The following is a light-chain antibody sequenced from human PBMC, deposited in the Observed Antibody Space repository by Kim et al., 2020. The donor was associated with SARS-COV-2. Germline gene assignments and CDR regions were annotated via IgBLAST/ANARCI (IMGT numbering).Light chain of an antibody. V-gene: IGKV4-1*01. Sequence: DIVMTQSPDSLAVSLGERATINCKSSRTLLYGSDNKNYLAWYQQKSGQPPKLLIYWASTRESGVPDRFSGSGSGTDFTLTISSLQAEDVAVYFCHQFYSSPVTFGGGTKVDIK. CDR1: RTLLYGSDNKNY. J-gene: IGKJ4*01. CDR2: WAS. CDR3: HQFYSSPVT.